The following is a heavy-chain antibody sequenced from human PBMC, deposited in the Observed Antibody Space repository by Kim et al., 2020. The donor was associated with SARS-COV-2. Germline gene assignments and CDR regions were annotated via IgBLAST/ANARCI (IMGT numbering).Heavy chain of an antibody. Sequence: GGSLRLSCAASGFTFSGSAMHWVRQASGKGLEWVGRIRSKANSYATAYAASVKGRFTISRDDSKNTAYLQMNSLKTEDTAVYYCTSPGYCSSTSCYAADYWGQGTLVTVSS. CDR3: TSPGYCSSTSCYAADY. J-gene: IGHJ4*02. D-gene: IGHD2-2*01. CDR2: IRSKANSYAT. V-gene: IGHV3-73*01. CDR1: GFTFSGSA.